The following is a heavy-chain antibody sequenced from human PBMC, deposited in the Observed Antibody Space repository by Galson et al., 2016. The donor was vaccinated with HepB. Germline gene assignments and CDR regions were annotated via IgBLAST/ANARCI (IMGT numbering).Heavy chain of an antibody. Sequence: TLSLTCAVYGGSLSGNYWSWIRQPPGKGLEWIGEINRSGSTNYNPSLKSRVTISVDTSKNQFSLKLSSVTAADTAVYYCAGVGYCTNGVCFRDYWGQGTLVTVSS. V-gene: IGHV4-34*01. CDR3: AGVGYCTNGVCFRDY. J-gene: IGHJ4*02. D-gene: IGHD2-8*01. CDR2: INRSGST. CDR1: GGSLSGNY.